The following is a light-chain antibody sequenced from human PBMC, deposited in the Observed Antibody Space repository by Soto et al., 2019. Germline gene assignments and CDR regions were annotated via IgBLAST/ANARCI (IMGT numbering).Light chain of an antibody. Sequence: EIVLTQSPATLSLSPGERATFSCRASQSVSSYLAWCQQKPGQAPRLLIYDASNRATGIPARFSGSGSGTDFTLTISSLEPEDFAVYYCQQRSNWLTFGGGTKVDIK. CDR2: DAS. J-gene: IGKJ4*01. CDR3: QQRSNWLT. CDR1: QSVSSY. V-gene: IGKV3-11*01.